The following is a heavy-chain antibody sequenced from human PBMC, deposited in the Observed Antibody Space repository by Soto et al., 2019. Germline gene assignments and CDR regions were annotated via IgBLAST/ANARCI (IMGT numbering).Heavy chain of an antibody. CDR2: INPNSGGT. CDR3: ARDLIGVSPWFDP. D-gene: IGHD2-8*01. V-gene: IGHV1-2*02. Sequence: ASVKVSCKAFGYTFTGYYMHWVRQAPGQGLEWMGWINPNSGGTNSARKFQGRVTMTRDTSISTAYMELSSLTSDDTAVYYCARDLIGVSPWFDPWGQGTLVTVS. CDR1: GYTFTGYY. J-gene: IGHJ5*02.